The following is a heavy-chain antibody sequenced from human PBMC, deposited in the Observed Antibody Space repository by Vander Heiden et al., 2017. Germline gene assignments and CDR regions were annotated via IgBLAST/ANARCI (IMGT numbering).Heavy chain of an antibody. J-gene: IGHJ3*02. CDR2: IKSKAEGGAT. CDR1: GFNFTNAW. V-gene: IGHV3-15*07. CDR3: TTGGSYSAFDI. D-gene: IGHD1-26*01. Sequence: EVQLVESGGGLVEPGGSLRLSCAVSGFNFTNAWMNWVRQAPGKGLEWVGRIKSKAEGGATDYAAPVKGRFTISRDDSENTVYLQMNSLKSEDTAVYYCTTGGSYSAFDIWGQGTMVTVSS.